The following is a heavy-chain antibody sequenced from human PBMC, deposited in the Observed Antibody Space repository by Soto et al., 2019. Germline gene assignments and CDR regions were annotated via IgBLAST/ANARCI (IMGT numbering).Heavy chain of an antibody. Sequence: SETLSLTCAVSGGSFSGFYWTWIRQPPGEGLEWIGEINHSGTINFNPSLRSRLTISLDSSKKHFSLKLTSLTAADAAVYYCARADRTLVPSYLLAVWGQGTTVIVSS. CDR1: GGSFSGFY. CDR3: ARADRTLVPSYLLAV. D-gene: IGHD2-15*01. V-gene: IGHV4-34*01. J-gene: IGHJ6*02. CDR2: INHSGTI.